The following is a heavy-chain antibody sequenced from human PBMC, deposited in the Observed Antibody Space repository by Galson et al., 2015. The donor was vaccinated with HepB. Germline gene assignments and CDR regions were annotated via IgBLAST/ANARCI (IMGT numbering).Heavy chain of an antibody. CDR2: IWYDGSNK. CDR3: ARDLGATVVTGMDFDY. V-gene: IGHV3-33*01. J-gene: IGHJ4*02. D-gene: IGHD4-23*01. CDR1: GFTFSGYG. Sequence: SLRLSCAASGFTFSGYGMHWVRQAPGKGLEWVAVIWYDGSNKYYADSVKGRFTISRDNSKNTLYLQMNSLRAEDTAVYYCARDLGATVVTGMDFDYWGQGTLVTVSS.